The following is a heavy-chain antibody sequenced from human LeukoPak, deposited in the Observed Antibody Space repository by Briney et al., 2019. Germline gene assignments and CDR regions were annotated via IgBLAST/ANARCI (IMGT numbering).Heavy chain of an antibody. V-gene: IGHV3-53*01. CDR1: GFTVSSNY. J-gene: IGHJ4*02. D-gene: IGHD2-8*02. CDR2: IYIDEKDGKT. CDR3: ARAPPGSSGGYFDC. Sequence: GGSLRLSCAASGFTVSSNYMSWVRQAPGKGLEWVSVIYIDEKDGKTYYAAPVKGRFTISRDKSKNTVYLQMNSLRDEDTAVYYCARAPPGSSGGYFDCWGQGTQVTVSS.